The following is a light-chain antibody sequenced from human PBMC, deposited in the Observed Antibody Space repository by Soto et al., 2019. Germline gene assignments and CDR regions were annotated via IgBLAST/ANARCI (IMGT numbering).Light chain of an antibody. CDR3: QQYVTSPLT. Sequence: EIVLTQSPGTLSLSPGERATLSCRASQSVSSGYLAWYQQKPGQAPRLLIYGASSRASGIPDRFSGSGSGKDFPITISVLEHEDFAVYCCQQYVTSPLTFGGGTKVEIK. CDR1: QSVSSGY. CDR2: GAS. V-gene: IGKV3-20*01. J-gene: IGKJ4*01.